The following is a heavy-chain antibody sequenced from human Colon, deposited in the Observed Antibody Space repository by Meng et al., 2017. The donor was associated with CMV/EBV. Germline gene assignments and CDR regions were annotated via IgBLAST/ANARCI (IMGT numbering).Heavy chain of an antibody. CDR1: GFTFSNYA. D-gene: IGHD3-9*01. CDR3: ARHLIPPGNYDILTGYLDV. V-gene: IGHV3-48*04. CDR2: IGSVSSSR. J-gene: IGHJ6*02. Sequence: GESLKISCAASGFTFSNYAMSWVRQAPGKGLEWISYIGSVSSSRHYADSVRGRFTISRDNAKNSLYLQMNSLTAEDTAVYYCARHLIPPGNYDILTGYLDVWGQGTTVTVSS.